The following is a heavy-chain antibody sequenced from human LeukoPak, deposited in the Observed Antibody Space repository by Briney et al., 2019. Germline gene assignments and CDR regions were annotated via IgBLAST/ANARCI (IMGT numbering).Heavy chain of an antibody. CDR2: IYTSGST. CDR1: GGSISSYY. J-gene: IGHJ2*01. CDR3: AREWLYYDFWSGYSFDL. V-gene: IGHV4-4*07. Sequence: SETLSLTCTVSGGSISSYYWSWIRQPAGKGLEWIGRIYTSGSTIYNPSLKSRVTMSVDTSKNQFSLKLSSVTAADTAVYYCAREWLYYDFWSGYSFDLWGRGTLVTVSS. D-gene: IGHD3-3*01.